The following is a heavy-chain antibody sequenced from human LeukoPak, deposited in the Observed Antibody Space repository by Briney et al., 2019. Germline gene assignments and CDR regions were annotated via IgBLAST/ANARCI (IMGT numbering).Heavy chain of an antibody. CDR3: AKGSDSSGWYAFDI. D-gene: IGHD6-19*01. J-gene: IGHJ3*02. CDR2: ISSSSNI. CDR1: GVTFSSYS. Sequence: GGSLRLSCAVSGVTFSSYSMNWVRQAPGRGLEWVSSISSSSNIHYADSVKGRFTISRDNSKNTLYLQMNSLRAEDTAVYYCAKGSDSSGWYAFDIWGQGTMVTVSS. V-gene: IGHV3-21*04.